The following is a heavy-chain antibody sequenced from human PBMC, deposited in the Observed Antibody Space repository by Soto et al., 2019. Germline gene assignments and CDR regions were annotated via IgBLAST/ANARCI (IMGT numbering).Heavy chain of an antibody. J-gene: IGHJ5*02. CDR1: GYTFTSYG. D-gene: IGHD3-22*01. CDR2: ISAYNGNT. V-gene: IGHV1-18*01. Sequence: QVQLVQSGAEVKKPGASVKVSCKASGYTFTSYGISCVRQAPGHGLEWMGWISAYNGNTNYAQKLQGRVTMTTDTSTSTDYMELRSLRSDDTAVYYCARDNDSSGYGSWFDPWGQGTLVTVSS. CDR3: ARDNDSSGYGSWFDP.